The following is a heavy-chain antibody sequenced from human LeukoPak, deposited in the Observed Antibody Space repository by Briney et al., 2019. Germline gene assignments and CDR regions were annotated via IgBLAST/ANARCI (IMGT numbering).Heavy chain of an antibody. CDR2: INQDGSEK. CDR3: SGDPGDY. V-gene: IGHV3-7*04. CDR1: GFTFGISW. D-gene: IGHD7-27*01. J-gene: IGHJ4*02. Sequence: GGSLRLSCAASGFTFGISWMSWVRQAPGKGLECVANINQDGSEKYYVDSVKGRFAISRDNARNSLYLQMKSLGVDDTAVYFCSGDPGDYWGQGTLVTVSS.